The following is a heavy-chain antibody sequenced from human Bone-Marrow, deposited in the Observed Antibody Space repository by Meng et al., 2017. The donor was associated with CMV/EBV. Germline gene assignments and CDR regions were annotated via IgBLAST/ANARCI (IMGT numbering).Heavy chain of an antibody. CDR2: ISSNSSYI. J-gene: IGHJ3*01. D-gene: IGHD3-9*01. CDR3: ARGGYYSMLTGSGIDALDV. Sequence: GGSLRLSCAASGFTFSSYSMNWVRQAPGKGLEWVSSISSNSSYIYYADSVKGRFTISRDNAKNSLYLQMNSLRAEDTAVYYCARGGYYSMLTGSGIDALDVWGQGTMVTVSS. V-gene: IGHV3-21*01. CDR1: GFTFSSYS.